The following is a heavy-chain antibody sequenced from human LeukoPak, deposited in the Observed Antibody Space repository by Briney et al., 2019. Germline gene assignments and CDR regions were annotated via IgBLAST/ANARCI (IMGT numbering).Heavy chain of an antibody. J-gene: IGHJ3*02. Sequence: SETLSLTCTASGGSISSSSYHWGWIRQPPGKGLEWIGTIYYGGSTYYNPSLKSRVTISVDTSKKQFSLKLTSVTAADAAVYYCARLGDYYDSSGYFDAFDIWGQGTMVTVFS. CDR2: IYYGGST. CDR1: GGSISSSSYH. V-gene: IGHV4-39*01. CDR3: ARLGDYYDSSGYFDAFDI. D-gene: IGHD3-22*01.